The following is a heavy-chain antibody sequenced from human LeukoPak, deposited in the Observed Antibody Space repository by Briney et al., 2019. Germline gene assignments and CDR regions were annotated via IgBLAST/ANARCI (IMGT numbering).Heavy chain of an antibody. CDR1: GYTFTSYY. CDR3: AREYSYAHYFDY. V-gene: IGHV1-46*01. CDR2: FNPNSGPS. J-gene: IGHJ4*02. D-gene: IGHD3-16*01. Sequence: ASVTVSCKTSGYTFTSYYVQWVRQAPGQGLEWMGMFNPNSGPSFYAQKSQGRVTMTRDTSTSTVYMELSSLSSEDTAVYYCAREYSYAHYFDYWGQGTLVTVTS.